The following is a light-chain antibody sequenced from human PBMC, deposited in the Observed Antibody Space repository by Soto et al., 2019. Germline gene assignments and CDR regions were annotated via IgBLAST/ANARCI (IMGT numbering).Light chain of an antibody. Sequence: DIQMTQSPSSLSASVGDRVTITCRASQSISTYLNWYQQKPGKAPKLLSYDASNLQSGVPSRFSGGGSATDFTLTISSLQPEDFAAYYCQQSYNTPRTFGQGTKVEIK. CDR3: QQSYNTPRT. J-gene: IGKJ1*01. CDR1: QSISTY. V-gene: IGKV1-39*01. CDR2: DAS.